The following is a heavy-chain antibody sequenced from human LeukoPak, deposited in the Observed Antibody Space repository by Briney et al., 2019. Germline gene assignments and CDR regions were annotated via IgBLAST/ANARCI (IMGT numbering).Heavy chain of an antibody. CDR3: AREDFGDSIDY. Sequence: SETLSLTCTVSGGSISSGSYYWSWIRQPAGKGLEWIGRIHTSGTTNYNPSLKSRVTMSVDTSKNQFSLKLTSVTAADTAVYYCAREDFGDSIDYWGQGTLVTVSS. CDR1: GGSISSGSYY. D-gene: IGHD4-17*01. J-gene: IGHJ4*02. CDR2: IHTSGTT. V-gene: IGHV4-61*02.